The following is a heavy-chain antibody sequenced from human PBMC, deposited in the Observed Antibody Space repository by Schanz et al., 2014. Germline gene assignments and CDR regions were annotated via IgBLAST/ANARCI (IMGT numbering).Heavy chain of an antibody. J-gene: IGHJ5*02. CDR2: IYHSGRT. CDR1: GGSITSNRW. CDR3: ARGDISGYNGGLMDT. Sequence: QVQLQQWGAGLLKPSETLSLICTVSGGSITSNRWWSWVRQPPGKGLEWIGEIYHSGRTNYDPSLKSRVTISMDNSNNQLSLKVSSVTAADTAIYYCARGDISGYNGGLMDTWGQGTLVTVSS. D-gene: IGHD5-12*01. V-gene: IGHV4-4*02.